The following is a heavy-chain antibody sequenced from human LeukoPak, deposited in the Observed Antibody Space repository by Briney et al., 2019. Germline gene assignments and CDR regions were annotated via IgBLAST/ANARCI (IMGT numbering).Heavy chain of an antibody. V-gene: IGHV4-34*01. CDR3: ARASGYSSGWGAFDI. J-gene: IGHJ3*02. CDR1: GGSFSGHY. Sequence: KASETLSLTCAVYGGSFSGHYWSWIRQPPGKGLEWIGEINHSGSTNYNPSLKSRVTISVDTSKNQFSLKLSSVTAADTAVYYCARASGYSSGWGAFDIWGQGTMVTVSS. D-gene: IGHD6-19*01. CDR2: INHSGST.